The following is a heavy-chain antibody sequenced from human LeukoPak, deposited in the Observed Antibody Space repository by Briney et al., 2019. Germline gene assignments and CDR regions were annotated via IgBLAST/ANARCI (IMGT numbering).Heavy chain of an antibody. CDR1: GYTFTSYY. J-gene: IGHJ4*02. V-gene: IGHV1-46*01. Sequence: GASVKVSCKASGYTFTSYYMHWVRQAPGQGLEWMGIINPSGGSTSYAQKFQGRVTMTRETSTSTVYMELSSLRSEDTAVYYCARTPRNYYDSSGYPVNYYFDYWGQGTLVTVSS. D-gene: IGHD3-22*01. CDR2: INPSGGST. CDR3: ARTPRNYYDSSGYPVNYYFDY.